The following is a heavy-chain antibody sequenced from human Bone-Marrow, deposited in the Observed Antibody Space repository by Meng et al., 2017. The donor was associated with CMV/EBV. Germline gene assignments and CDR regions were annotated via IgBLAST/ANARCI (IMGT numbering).Heavy chain of an antibody. V-gene: IGHV1-2*02. CDR2: INPNSGGT. CDR1: GFAFSDYA. D-gene: IGHD2-8*01. CDR3: ARDCGGSLLCYDGMDV. J-gene: IGHJ6*02. Sequence: GGSLRLSCAASGFAFSDYAMHWVRQAPGQGLEWMGWINPNSGGTNYAQKFQGRVTMTRDTSISTAYMERSRLRSDDTAVYYGARDCGGSLLCYDGMDVWGQGTTVTVSS.